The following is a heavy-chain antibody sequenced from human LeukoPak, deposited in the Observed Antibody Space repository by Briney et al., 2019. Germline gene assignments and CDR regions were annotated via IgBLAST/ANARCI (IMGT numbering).Heavy chain of an antibody. D-gene: IGHD6-19*01. CDR1: GYTFTGYY. J-gene: IGHJ4*02. CDR2: INPNRGGT. CDR3: ARGSSGWSTDY. Sequence: GASVKVSCKASGYTFTGYYMHWVRQAPGQGLEWMGWINPNRGGTNYAQKFQGRVTMTRDTSISTAYMELSRLRSDDTAVYYCARGSSGWSTDYWGQGTLVTVSS. V-gene: IGHV1-2*02.